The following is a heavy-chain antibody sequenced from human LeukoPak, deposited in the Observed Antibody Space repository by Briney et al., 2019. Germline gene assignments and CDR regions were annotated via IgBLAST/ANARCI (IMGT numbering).Heavy chain of an antibody. J-gene: IGHJ5*02. CDR3: ARLPLYSSGWYGWFDP. V-gene: IGHV1-69*06. CDR1: GGTFSSYA. D-gene: IGHD6-13*01. CDR2: IIPIFGTA. Sequence: SVKVSCKASGGTFSSYAISWVRQAPGQGLEWMGGIIPIFGTANYAQKFQGRVTITADKSTSTAYMELSSLRSEDTAVYYCARLPLYSSGWYGWFDPWGQGTLVTVSS.